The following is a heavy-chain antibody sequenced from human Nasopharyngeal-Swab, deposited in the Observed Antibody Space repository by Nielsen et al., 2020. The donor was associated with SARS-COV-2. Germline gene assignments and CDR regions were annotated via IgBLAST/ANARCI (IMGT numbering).Heavy chain of an antibody. V-gene: IGHV4-39*01. CDR1: GGSISSSSYY. CDR2: IYYSGST. Sequence: SETLSLTCTVSGGSISSSSYYWGWIHQPPGKGLEWIGSIYYSGSTYYNPSLKSRVTISVDTSKNQFSLKLSSVTAADTAVYYCARLVYYYDSSGYYYDYWGQGTLVTVSS. D-gene: IGHD3-22*01. J-gene: IGHJ4*02. CDR3: ARLVYYYDSSGYYYDY.